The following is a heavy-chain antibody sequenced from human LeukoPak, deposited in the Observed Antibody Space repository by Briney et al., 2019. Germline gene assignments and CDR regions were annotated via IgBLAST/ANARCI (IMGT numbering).Heavy chain of an antibody. D-gene: IGHD3-10*01. CDR1: GFAFSSNW. CDR3: ATYYYGSENYYKRFDY. Sequence: GGSLRLSCAAPGFAFSSNWMSWVRQAPGKGLEWVANIKQDGNEKYYVDSVKGRFTISRDNAKNSLYLQMNSLRAEDTAVYYCATYYYGSENYYKRFDYWGQGTLVTVSS. V-gene: IGHV3-7*01. CDR2: IKQDGNEK. J-gene: IGHJ4*02.